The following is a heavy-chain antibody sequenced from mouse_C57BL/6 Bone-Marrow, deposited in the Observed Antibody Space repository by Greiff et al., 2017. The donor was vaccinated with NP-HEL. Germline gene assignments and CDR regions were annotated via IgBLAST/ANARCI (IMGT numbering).Heavy chain of an antibody. CDR2: INPNYGTT. CDR1: GYSFTDYN. J-gene: IGHJ2*01. Sequence: EVKLVESGPELVKPGASVKISCKASGYSFTDYNMNWVKQSNGKSLEWIGVINPNYGTTSYNQKFKGKATLTVDQSSSTAYMQLNSLTSEDSAVYYCARRGYPYYSNYNYFDYWGQGTTLTVSS. V-gene: IGHV1-39*01. CDR3: ARRGYPYYSNYNYFDY. D-gene: IGHD2-5*01.